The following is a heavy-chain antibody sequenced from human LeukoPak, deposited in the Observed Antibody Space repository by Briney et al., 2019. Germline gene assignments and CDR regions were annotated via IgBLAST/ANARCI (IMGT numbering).Heavy chain of an antibody. CDR2: IRYDGSNK. J-gene: IGHJ4*03. D-gene: IGHD5-18*01. CDR1: RFTFNNYG. V-gene: IGHV3-30*02. Sequence: GGSLRLSCAASRFTFNNYGMHWVRQAPGKGLEWVAFIRYDGSNKYYADSVKGRFSISRDNSKNTLYLQMNSLRPEDTAVYYCAKLGEGGYSYDYLPYYFDYWGQGTMVTVSS. CDR3: AKLGEGGYSYDYLPYYFDY.